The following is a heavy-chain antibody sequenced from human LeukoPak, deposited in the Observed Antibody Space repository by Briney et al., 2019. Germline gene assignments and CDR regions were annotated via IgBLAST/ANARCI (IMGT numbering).Heavy chain of an antibody. D-gene: IGHD3-10*01. J-gene: IGHJ4*02. CDR1: GFTFSQYW. CDR2: IKPDGSEK. Sequence: GGSLRLSCAASGFTFSQYWMSWVRQAPGKGLERVANIKPDGSEKHYVDSVKGRFSISRDNTKNSLFLQSSSLRGEDSAVYYCAREPSQLLNDNWGQGTRVIVSS. V-gene: IGHV3-7*01. CDR3: AREPSQLLNDN.